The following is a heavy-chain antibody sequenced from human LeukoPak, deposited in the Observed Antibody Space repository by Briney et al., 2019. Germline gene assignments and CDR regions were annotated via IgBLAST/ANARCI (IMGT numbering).Heavy chain of an antibody. CDR1: GGSISSGGYY. CDR2: IYYSGST. D-gene: IGHD2-2*01. J-gene: IGHJ3*02. Sequence: SQTLSLTCTDSGGSISSGGYYWSWIRQHPGKGLEWIGYIYYSGSTYYNPSLKSRVTISVDTSKNQFSLKLSSVTAADTAVYYCARDRLKGYCSSTSCPMAFFDIWGQGTMVTVSS. CDR3: ARDRLKGYCSSTSCPMAFFDI. V-gene: IGHV4-31*03.